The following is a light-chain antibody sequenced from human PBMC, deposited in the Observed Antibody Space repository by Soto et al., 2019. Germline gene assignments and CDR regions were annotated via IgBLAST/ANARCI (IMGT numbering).Light chain of an antibody. CDR3: SSYTSSSTVV. CDR2: DVS. CDR1: SSDVGGYNY. Sequence: QSALTQPASVSGSPGQSITISCTGTSSDVGGYNYVSWYQQHPGKAPKLMIYDVSNRPSGVSNRFSCSKSGNTASLTISGLQADDEDDYYCSSYTSSSTVVFGGGTKLTVL. V-gene: IGLV2-14*01. J-gene: IGLJ2*01.